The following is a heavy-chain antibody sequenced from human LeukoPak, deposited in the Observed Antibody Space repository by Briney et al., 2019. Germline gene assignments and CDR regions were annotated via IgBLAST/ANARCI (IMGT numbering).Heavy chain of an antibody. CDR2: ISYDGSNK. CDR1: GFTFSGYP. D-gene: IGHD1-26*01. CDR3: AKVGEEGATTFDY. Sequence: GGSLRLSCAASGFTFSGYPIHWVRQAPGKGLEWVAVISYDGSNKYYADSVKGRFTISRDNSKNTLYLQMNSLRAEDTAVYYCAKVGEEGATTFDYWGQGTLVTVSS. V-gene: IGHV3-30-3*02. J-gene: IGHJ4*02.